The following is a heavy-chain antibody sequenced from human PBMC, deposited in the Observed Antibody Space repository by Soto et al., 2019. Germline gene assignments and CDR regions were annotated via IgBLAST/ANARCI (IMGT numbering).Heavy chain of an antibody. Sequence: EVQLVQSGPEVKKPGESLKISCKGSGYSINTYWIGWVRQMPGKVLVWMGIIYAGDSDTRYSPSFQGQVTVSVDKSITTASLQLSSLKAPHTAMYYGARTPFPRRITVADTGATRFDPWGQGTLVTVSS. CDR2: IYAGDSDT. D-gene: IGHD6-19*01. J-gene: IGHJ5*02. V-gene: IGHV5-51*03. CDR1: GYSINTYW. CDR3: ARTPFPRRITVADTGATRFDP.